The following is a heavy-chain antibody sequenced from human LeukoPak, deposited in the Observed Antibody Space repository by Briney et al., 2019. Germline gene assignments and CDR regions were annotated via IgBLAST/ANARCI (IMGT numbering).Heavy chain of an antibody. J-gene: IGHJ4*02. D-gene: IGHD5-24*01. CDR2: IKQDGSEK. CDR1: GFTFSSDW. CDR3: ARESRDGYNYGY. V-gene: IGHV3-7*01. Sequence: GGSLRLSCAASGFTFSSDWMSWVRQAPGKGLEWVANIKQDGSEKYYVDSVKGRFTIYRDNAKNSLYLKMNSLTAEDTDVYYCARESRDGYNYGYWGQGTLVTVSS.